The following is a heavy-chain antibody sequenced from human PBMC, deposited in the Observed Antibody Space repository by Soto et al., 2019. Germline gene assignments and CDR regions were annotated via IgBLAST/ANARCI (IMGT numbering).Heavy chain of an antibody. CDR1: GFTFSTYA. Sequence: EVQLLESGGVLVQPGGSLRLSCAASGFTFSTYAMSWVRQAPGKGLEWVSSISGSGDSTYYADSVQGRFTISRDNSKNTLYLQMNSLRAEDTAVYYCARGSDYDYYYYMDAWGTGTTVSVSS. CDR2: ISGSGDST. V-gene: IGHV3-23*01. J-gene: IGHJ6*03. D-gene: IGHD3-10*01. CDR3: ARGSDYDYYYYMDA.